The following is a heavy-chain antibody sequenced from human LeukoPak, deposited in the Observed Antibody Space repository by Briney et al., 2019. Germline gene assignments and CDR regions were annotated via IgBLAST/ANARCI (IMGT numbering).Heavy chain of an antibody. CDR1: GFTFSSYA. Sequence: GGSLRLSCAASGFTFSSYAMHWVRQAPGKGLEYVSAISSNGGSTYYANSVKGRFTISRDNSKNTLYLQMGSLRAEDMAVYYCARANDYGDRELDYWGQGTLVTVSS. D-gene: IGHD4-17*01. CDR2: ISSNGGST. V-gene: IGHV3-64*01. CDR3: ARANDYGDRELDY. J-gene: IGHJ4*02.